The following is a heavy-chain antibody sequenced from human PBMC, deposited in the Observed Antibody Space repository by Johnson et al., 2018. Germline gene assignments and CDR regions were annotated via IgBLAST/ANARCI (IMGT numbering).Heavy chain of an antibody. CDR3: ARHLVGTYYYNMDV. Sequence: QVQLVQSGGGVVQPGRSLRLSCAASGFTFSSYAMHWVRQAPGKGLEWVAVISYDGSNKYYAASVKGRFTISRDNAKNTLYLQMSSLRGEDTAVYFCARHLVGTYYYNMDVWGQATTVTVSS. CDR1: GFTFSSYA. D-gene: IGHD2-21*02. V-gene: IGHV3-30-3*01. J-gene: IGHJ6*02. CDR2: ISYDGSNK.